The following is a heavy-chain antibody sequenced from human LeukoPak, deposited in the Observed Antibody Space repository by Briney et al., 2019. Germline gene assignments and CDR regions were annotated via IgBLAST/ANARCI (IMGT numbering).Heavy chain of an antibody. J-gene: IGHJ4*02. D-gene: IGHD2-15*01. CDR2: VSNSGAST. CDR3: AKGARYCSGGSCYPAYDY. Sequence: GGSLRLSCAASGFTFSNYAMSWVRQAPGKGLEWVSHVSNSGASTYYADSVKGRFTISRDNSKNTLYLQMNSLRVEDTAVYYCAKGARYCSGGSCYPAYDYWGQGTLVTVSS. CDR1: GFTFSNYA. V-gene: IGHV3-23*01.